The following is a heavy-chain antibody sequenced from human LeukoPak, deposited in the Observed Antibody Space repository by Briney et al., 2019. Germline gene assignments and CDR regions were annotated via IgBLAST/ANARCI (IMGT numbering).Heavy chain of an antibody. CDR3: ARDSLYYDSSGYYDSGAFDI. CDR2: IIPILNIA. CDR1: GGTFSSYA. Sequence: VASVKVSCKASGGTFSSYAISWVRLAPGQGLEWMGRIIPILNIANYAQKFQGRVTIVADESTSTAYMELRSLRSDDTAVYYCARDSLYYDSSGYYDSGAFDIWGQGTMVTVSS. D-gene: IGHD3-22*01. J-gene: IGHJ3*02. V-gene: IGHV1-69*04.